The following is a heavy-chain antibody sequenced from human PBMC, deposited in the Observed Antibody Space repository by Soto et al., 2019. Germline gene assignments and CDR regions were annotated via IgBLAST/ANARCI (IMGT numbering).Heavy chain of an antibody. CDR2: ISGSGGST. V-gene: IGHV3-23*01. Sequence: GGSLRLSCAASGFTFSSYAMSWVRQAPGKGLEWVSAISGSGGSTYYADSVKGRFTISRDNFKNTLYLQMNSLRAEDTAVYYCAKYSYGYYIGYWGQGTLVTVSS. D-gene: IGHD5-18*01. CDR3: AKYSYGYYIGY. CDR1: GFTFSSYA. J-gene: IGHJ4*02.